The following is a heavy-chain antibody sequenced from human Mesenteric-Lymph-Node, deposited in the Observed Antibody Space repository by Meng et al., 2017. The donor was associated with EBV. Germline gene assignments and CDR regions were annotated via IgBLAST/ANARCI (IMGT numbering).Heavy chain of an antibody. CDR1: GSSLSTRGVA. Sequence: QITLKETGPTLVKPAQSPALTCSFSGSSLSTRGVAVGWIRQPRGKALEWLALIYWDDDKRYSPSLKSRLTITKDTSKNQVVLTLSNMDPVDTATYYCAYAFASIAWGQGTLVTVSS. D-gene: IGHD2-15*01. V-gene: IGHV2-5*02. CDR3: AYAFASIA. CDR2: IYWDDDK. J-gene: IGHJ4*02.